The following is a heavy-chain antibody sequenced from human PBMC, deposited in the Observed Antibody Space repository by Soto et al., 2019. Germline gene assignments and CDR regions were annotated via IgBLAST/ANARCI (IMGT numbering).Heavy chain of an antibody. CDR2: IIPIFGTA. V-gene: IGHV1-69*05. J-gene: IGHJ4*02. Sequence: SVKVSCEASGGTFSSYAISWVRQAPGQGLEWMGGIIPIFGTASYAQKFRGRFTMTRDTSTNTLFMELSSLRSEDTAVYYCARDWEFRYWGQGTLVTVSS. CDR1: GGTFSSYA. D-gene: IGHD3-10*01. CDR3: ARDWEFRY.